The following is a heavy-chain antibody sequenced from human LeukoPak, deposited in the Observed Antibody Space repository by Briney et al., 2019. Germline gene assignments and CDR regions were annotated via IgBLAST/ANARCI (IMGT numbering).Heavy chain of an antibody. CDR1: GYTLTELS. CDR3: ATYGNYYDSSCPFDY. V-gene: IGHV1-24*01. Sequence: ASVKVSCKVSGYTLTELSMHWVRQAPGKGLEWMGGFDPEDGETIYAQKFQGRVTMTEDTSTDTAYMELSSLRSEDTAVYYCATYGNYYDSSCPFDYWGQGTLVTVSS. D-gene: IGHD3-22*01. CDR2: FDPEDGET. J-gene: IGHJ4*02.